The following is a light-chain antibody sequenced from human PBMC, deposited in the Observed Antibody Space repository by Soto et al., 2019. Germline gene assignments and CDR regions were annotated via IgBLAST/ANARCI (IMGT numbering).Light chain of an antibody. J-gene: IGKJ1*01. V-gene: IGKV1-27*01. CDR2: AAS. CDR1: QGISNY. Sequence: DIQMTQSPSSLSASVRDRVTITCRASQGISNYLAWYQQKPGKVPKLLIYAASTLQSGVPSRFSGSESGTEFTITISSLQPEDVATYYWQKYNSTPWTFGQGTKGEIK. CDR3: QKYNSTPWT.